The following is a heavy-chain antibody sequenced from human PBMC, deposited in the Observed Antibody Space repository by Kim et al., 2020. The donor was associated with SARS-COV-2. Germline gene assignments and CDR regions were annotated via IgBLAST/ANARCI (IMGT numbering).Heavy chain of an antibody. CDR3: ARVRVAAARHWYTPDYYYGMDV. CDR1: GGSFSGYY. D-gene: IGHD6-13*01. V-gene: IGHV4-34*01. CDR2: INHSGST. J-gene: IGHJ6*02. Sequence: SETLSLTCAVYGGSFSGYYWSWIRQPPGKGLEWIGEINHSGSTNYNPSLKSRVTISVDTSKNQFSLKLSSVTAADTAVYYCARVRVAAARHWYTPDYYYGMDVWGQGTTVTTSS.